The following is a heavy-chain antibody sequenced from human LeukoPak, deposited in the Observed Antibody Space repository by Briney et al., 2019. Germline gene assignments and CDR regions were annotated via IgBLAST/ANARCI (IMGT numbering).Heavy chain of an antibody. Sequence: ASVKVSCKASGGTFSSYAISWVRQAPGQGLEWMGRIIPIFGTANYAQKIQGRVTITTDESTSTAYMELSSLRSEDTAVYYCAIGTTMVRGVIWGQGTLVTVSS. CDR3: AIGTTMVRGVI. CDR1: GGTFSSYA. D-gene: IGHD3-10*01. V-gene: IGHV1-69*05. CDR2: IIPIFGTA. J-gene: IGHJ4*02.